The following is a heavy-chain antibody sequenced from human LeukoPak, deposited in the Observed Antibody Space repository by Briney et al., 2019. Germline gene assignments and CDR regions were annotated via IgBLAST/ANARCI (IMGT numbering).Heavy chain of an antibody. J-gene: IGHJ4*02. CDR2: INYIGIT. Sequence: SSETLSLTCTVSGGSISSSSYSWGWIRQPPGKGLEWIGTINYIGITHYNPSLKSRVAMSVDTSKNQFSLNLSSVTAADTAMYYCARNGYTSDNYYFDYWGQGNLVTVSS. CDR3: ARNGYTSDNYYFDY. D-gene: IGHD2-2*02. CDR1: GGSISSSSYS. V-gene: IGHV4-39*01.